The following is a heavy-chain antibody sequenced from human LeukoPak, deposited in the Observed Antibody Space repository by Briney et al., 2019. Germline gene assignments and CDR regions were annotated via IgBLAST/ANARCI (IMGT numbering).Heavy chain of an antibody. D-gene: IGHD3-3*01. CDR1: GFTFSSYS. CDR3: ARGSRLGVVERDAFGI. J-gene: IGHJ3*02. CDR2: ISGTSNTI. V-gene: IGHV3-48*01. Sequence: GGSLRLSCAASGFTFSSYSMNWVRQAPGKGLEWVSYISGTSNTIYYADSVKGRFTVSRDNAKNSLYLQMNSLRAEDTAIYYCARGSRLGVVERDAFGIWGQGTMVTVSS.